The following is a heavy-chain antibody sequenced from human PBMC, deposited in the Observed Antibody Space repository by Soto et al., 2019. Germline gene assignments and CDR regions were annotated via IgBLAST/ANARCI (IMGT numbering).Heavy chain of an antibody. J-gene: IGHJ4*02. CDR1: GFTVSSNY. CDR2: IYYSGIT. D-gene: IGHD3-3*01. Sequence: LRLSCAASGFTVSSNYMSWVRQHPGKGLEWIGYIYYSGITYYNPSLKSRVTISVDTSKNQFSLKLSSVTAADTAVYYCARGSGYPQYYFDYWGQGTLVTVSS. V-gene: IGHV4-31*02. CDR3: ARGSGYPQYYFDY.